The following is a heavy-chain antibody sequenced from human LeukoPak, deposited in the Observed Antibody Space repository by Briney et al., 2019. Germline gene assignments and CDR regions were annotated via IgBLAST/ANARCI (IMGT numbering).Heavy chain of an antibody. Sequence: ASVKVSCKASGYTFTSYDLNWVRQATGQGLEWMGWMNPNSGNTGYAQKFQGRVTMTRNTSISTAYMELSSLRSEDTAVYYCARGDLLWFGELLPFDYWGQGTLVTVSS. CDR1: GYTFTSYD. J-gene: IGHJ4*02. D-gene: IGHD3-10*01. V-gene: IGHV1-8*01. CDR2: MNPNSGNT. CDR3: ARGDLLWFGELLPFDY.